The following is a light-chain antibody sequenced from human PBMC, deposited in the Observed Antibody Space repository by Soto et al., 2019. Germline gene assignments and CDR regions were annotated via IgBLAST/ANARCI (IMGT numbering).Light chain of an antibody. CDR1: SSNIGSNT. V-gene: IGLV1-44*01. CDR2: SNN. J-gene: IGLJ2*01. CDR3: AAWDDSLNGVV. Sequence: QSVLTQPPSASGTPGQRVTISCSGSSSNIGSNTVNWYQQLPGTAPKLLIYSNNQRTSVVPDRFSGSKSGTSASLAISGLQSEDEADYYCAAWDDSLNGVVFGGGTKLTVL.